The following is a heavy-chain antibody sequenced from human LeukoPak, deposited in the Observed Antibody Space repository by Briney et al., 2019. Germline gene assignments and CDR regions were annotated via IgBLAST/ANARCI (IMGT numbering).Heavy chain of an antibody. CDR2: ISYDGSNK. CDR1: GYIFSDHA. V-gene: IGHV3-30*04. J-gene: IGHJ6*02. Sequence: GRSLRLSCAASGYIFSDHAMHWVRQAPGKGLEWVAVISYDGSNKYYADSVKGRFTISRDNSKNTLYLQMNSLRAEDTAVYYCAKDSYKQQLPERFYYYYGMDVWGQGTTVTVSS. D-gene: IGHD6-13*01. CDR3: AKDSYKQQLPERFYYYYGMDV.